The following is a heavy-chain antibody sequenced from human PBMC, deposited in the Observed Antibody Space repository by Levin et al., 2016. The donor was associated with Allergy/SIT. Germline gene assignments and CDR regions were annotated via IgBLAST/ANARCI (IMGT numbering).Heavy chain of an antibody. CDR1: GGPFSSYA. V-gene: IGHV1-69*13. Sequence: SVKVSCKASGGPFSSYAISWVRQAPGQGLEWMGGIIPMFGPATYAQKFQGRVTITADESTNTAYMELRGLRSEDTAVFYCAKGMYFSDSSGYYLNWFDPWGQGTLVTVSS. CDR3: AKGMYFSDSSGYYLNWFDP. J-gene: IGHJ5*02. D-gene: IGHD3-22*01. CDR2: IIPMFGPA.